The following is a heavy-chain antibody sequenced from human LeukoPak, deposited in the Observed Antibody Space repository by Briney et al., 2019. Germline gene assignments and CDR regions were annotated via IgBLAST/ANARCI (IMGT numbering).Heavy chain of an antibody. Sequence: GGSLRLSCAASGFTFSSYGMSWVRQAPGKGLEWVSTIGGSGGGTYYADSVKGRFTVSRDNSKNTLYLQMKSLRAEDTAVYYCTTRSPASGSGTYYKSDYWGQGTLVTVSS. D-gene: IGHD3-10*01. CDR2: IGGSGGGT. J-gene: IGHJ4*02. CDR3: TTRSPASGSGTYYKSDY. V-gene: IGHV3-23*01. CDR1: GFTFSSYG.